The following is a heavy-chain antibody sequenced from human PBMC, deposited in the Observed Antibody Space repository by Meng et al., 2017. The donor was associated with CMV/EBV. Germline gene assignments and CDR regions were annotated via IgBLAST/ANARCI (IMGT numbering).Heavy chain of an antibody. CDR1: GFTFSSYW. Sequence: GESLKISCAASGFTFSSYWMSWVRQAPGKGLEWVANIKQDGSEKYYVDSVKGRFTISRDNAKNSLYLQMNSLRAEDTAVYYCARDRDDFWSGGFDYWGQGTLVTVSS. D-gene: IGHD3-3*01. V-gene: IGHV3-7*01. J-gene: IGHJ4*02. CDR2: IKQDGSEK. CDR3: ARDRDDFWSGGFDY.